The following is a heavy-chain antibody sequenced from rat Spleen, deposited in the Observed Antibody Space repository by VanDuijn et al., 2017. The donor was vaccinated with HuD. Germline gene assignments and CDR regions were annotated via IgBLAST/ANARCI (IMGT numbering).Heavy chain of an antibody. D-gene: IGHD1-2*01. CDR1: GFTFSNYD. J-gene: IGHJ2*01. CDR3: TTDSSYDY. Sequence: EVQLVESGGGLVQPGRSMKLSCAASGFTFSNYDMAWVRQAPTKGLEWFASISYDGSSTYYRDSVKGRFTISRDNAKSTLYLQMDSLRSEDTATYYCTTDSSYDYWGQGVMVTVSS. V-gene: IGHV5-20*01. CDR2: ISYDGSST.